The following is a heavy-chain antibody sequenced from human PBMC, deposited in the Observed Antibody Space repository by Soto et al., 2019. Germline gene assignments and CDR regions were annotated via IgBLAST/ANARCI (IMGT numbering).Heavy chain of an antibody. D-gene: IGHD1-7*01. Sequence: KPSETLSLTCTVSGGSISSGGYYWSWIRQHPGKGLEWIGYIYYSGSTYYNPSLKSRVTISVDTSKNQFSLKLSSVTAADTAVYYCARTTPLRITGPTFDYWGQGTLVTVSS. CDR2: IYYSGST. CDR3: ARTTPLRITGPTFDY. J-gene: IGHJ4*02. CDR1: GGSISSGGYY. V-gene: IGHV4-31*03.